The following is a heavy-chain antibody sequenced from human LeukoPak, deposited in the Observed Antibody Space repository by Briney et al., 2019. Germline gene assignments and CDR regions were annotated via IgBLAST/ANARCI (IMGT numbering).Heavy chain of an antibody. J-gene: IGHJ4*02. D-gene: IGHD2-15*01. V-gene: IGHV3-9*01. CDR1: GFTFDDYA. CDR3: AKSQGYCSGGSCYPYFDY. Sequence: GGSLRLSCAASGFTFDDYAMHWVRQAPGKGLEWVSGISWNSGSIGYADSVKGRFTISRDNAKNSLYLQMNSLRAEDTALYYCAKSQGYCSGGSCYPYFDYWGQGTLVTVSS. CDR2: ISWNSGSI.